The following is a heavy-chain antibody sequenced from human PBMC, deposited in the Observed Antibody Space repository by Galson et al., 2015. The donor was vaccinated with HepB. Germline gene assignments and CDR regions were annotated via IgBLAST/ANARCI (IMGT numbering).Heavy chain of an antibody. J-gene: IGHJ4*02. V-gene: IGHV3-11*06. D-gene: IGHD3-10*01. CDR2: ISSSSSYT. CDR1: GFTFSDYY. Sequence: SLRLSCAASGFTFSDYYMSWIRQAPGKGLEWVSYISSSSSYTNYADSVKGRFTISRDNAKNSLYLQMNSLRAEDTAVYYCARASPRYGFFDYWGQGTLVTVSS. CDR3: ARASPRYGFFDY.